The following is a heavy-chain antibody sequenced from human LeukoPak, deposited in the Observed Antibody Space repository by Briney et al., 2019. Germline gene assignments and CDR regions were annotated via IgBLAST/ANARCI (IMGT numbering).Heavy chain of an antibody. J-gene: IGHJ4*02. Sequence: SETLSLTCTVSGGSISSGGYYWSWIRQHPGKGLEWNGYIYYGGSTYYNPSLKSRVTISVDTSKNQFSLKLSSVTAADTAVYYCARVSYSSSWYEVAYYFDYWGQGTLVTVSS. CDR3: ARVSYSSSWYEVAYYFDY. CDR2: IYYGGST. D-gene: IGHD6-13*01. CDR1: GGSISSGGYY. V-gene: IGHV4-31*03.